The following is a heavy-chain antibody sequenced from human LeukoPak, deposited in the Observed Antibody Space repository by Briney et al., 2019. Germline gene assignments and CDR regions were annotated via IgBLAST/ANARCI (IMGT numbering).Heavy chain of an antibody. V-gene: IGHV3-11*01. CDR2: ISSSGSTI. D-gene: IGHD2-21*02. CDR1: GFTFSDYY. J-gene: IGHJ3*02. Sequence: GGNLRLYCAASGFTFSDYYMSWIRQAPGKGLEWVSYISSSGSTIYYADSVKGRFTISRDNAKNSLYLQMNSLRAEDTAVYYCARELAYCGGDCFTDAFDIWGQGTMVTVSS. CDR3: ARELAYCGGDCFTDAFDI.